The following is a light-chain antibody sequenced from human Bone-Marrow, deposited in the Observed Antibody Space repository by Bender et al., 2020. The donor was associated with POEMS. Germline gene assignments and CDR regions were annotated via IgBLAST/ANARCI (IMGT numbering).Light chain of an antibody. CDR2: QDT. Sequence: SYELTQPPSVSVSPGQTATITCSGEKGGEEYACWYQQKPGQSPVVGIYQDTKRPSGIPERFSGSTSGNTASLTISGTQTMDEADYYCQSWGSNTAVFGGGTKLTVL. CDR1: KGGEEY. V-gene: IGLV3-1*01. J-gene: IGLJ2*01. CDR3: QSWGSNTAV.